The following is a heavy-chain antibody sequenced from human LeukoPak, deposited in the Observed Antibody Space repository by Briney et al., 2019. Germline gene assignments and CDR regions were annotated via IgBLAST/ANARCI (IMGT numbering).Heavy chain of an antibody. CDR3: ARGYSSSWSGEEYFDY. V-gene: IGHV4-59*01. Sequence: PSETLSLTCTVSGGSISSYYWSWIRQPLGKGLEWIGYIYYSGSTNYNPSLKSRVTISVDTSKNQFSLKLSSVTAADTAVYYCARGYSSSWSGEEYFDYWGQGTLVTVYS. D-gene: IGHD6-13*01. J-gene: IGHJ4*02. CDR1: GGSISSYY. CDR2: IYYSGST.